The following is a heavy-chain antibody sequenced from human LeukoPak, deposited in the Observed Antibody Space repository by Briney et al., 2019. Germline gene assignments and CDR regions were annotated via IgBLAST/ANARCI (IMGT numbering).Heavy chain of an antibody. D-gene: IGHD2-2*01. Sequence: GASVKVSCKASGYTFTSYGISWVRQAPGEGLEWMGWISAYNGNTNYAQKIQGRVTMTTDTSTSTAYMELRSLRSDDTAVYYCARDFVPDDYYGMDVWGQGTTVTVSS. J-gene: IGHJ6*02. CDR2: ISAYNGNT. CDR3: ARDFVPDDYYGMDV. V-gene: IGHV1-18*01. CDR1: GYTFTSYG.